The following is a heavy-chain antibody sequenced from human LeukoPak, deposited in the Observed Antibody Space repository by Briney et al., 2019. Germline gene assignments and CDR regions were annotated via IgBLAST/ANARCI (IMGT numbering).Heavy chain of an antibody. CDR1: GGTFSSYA. CDR3: ARVDYHDSSGYYSPQDAFDI. CDR2: IIPIFGTA. J-gene: IGHJ3*02. D-gene: IGHD3-22*01. V-gene: IGHV1-69*13. Sequence: ASVKVSCKASGGTFSSYAISWVRQAPGQGLEWMGGIIPIFGTANYAQKFQGRVTITADESTSTAYMELSSLRSEDTAVYNCARVDYHDSSGYYSPQDAFDIWGQGTMVTVSS.